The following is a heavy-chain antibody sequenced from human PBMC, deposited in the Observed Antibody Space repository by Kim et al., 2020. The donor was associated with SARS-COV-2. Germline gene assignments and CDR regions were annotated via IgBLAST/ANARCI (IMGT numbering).Heavy chain of an antibody. Sequence: YADSVKGRFTISRDNSKNTLYLQMNSLRAEDAAVYYCARSRPVTTDEIDYWGQGTLVTVSS. V-gene: IGHV3-33*01. D-gene: IGHD4-4*01. J-gene: IGHJ4*02. CDR3: ARSRPVTTDEIDY.